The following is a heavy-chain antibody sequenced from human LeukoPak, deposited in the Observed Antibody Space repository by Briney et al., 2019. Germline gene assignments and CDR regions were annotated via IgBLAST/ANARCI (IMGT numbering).Heavy chain of an antibody. J-gene: IGHJ4*02. V-gene: IGHV4-39*07. D-gene: IGHD3-22*01. CDR3: ARTTYYYNSSGYFTFDY. CDR2: IYYSGST. Sequence: KPSETLSLTCTVSGGSISSSSYSWGWIRQPPGKGLEWIGSIYYSGSTYYNPSLKSRVTISVDTSKNQFSLKLSSVTAADTAVYYCARTTYYYNSSGYFTFDYWGQGTLVTVSS. CDR1: GGSISSSSYS.